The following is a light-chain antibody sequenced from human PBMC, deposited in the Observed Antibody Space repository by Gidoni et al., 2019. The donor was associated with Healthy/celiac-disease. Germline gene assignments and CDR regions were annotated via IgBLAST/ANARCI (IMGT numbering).Light chain of an antibody. CDR2: WAS. Sequence: DIVMNQSPDSLAVSLGERATNNCKSSQSVLYSSNNKTYLAWYQQKPGQPPKLLIYWASTRESGVPDRFSGSGSGTDFTLTISSLQAEDVAVYYCQQYYSTPLTFGGGTKVEIK. V-gene: IGKV4-1*01. J-gene: IGKJ4*01. CDR3: QQYYSTPLT. CDR1: QSVLYSSNNKTY.